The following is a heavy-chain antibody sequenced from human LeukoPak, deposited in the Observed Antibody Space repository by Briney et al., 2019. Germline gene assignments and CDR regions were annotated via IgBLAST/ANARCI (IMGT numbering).Heavy chain of an antibody. Sequence: SETLSLTCTVSGGSISSYYWSWIRQPQGKGREGIGHIYYSGSTNYNPSLRSRVTISVDTSKNQFSLKLSSVTAADAAVYYCARGGGYFDYWGQGTLVTVSS. D-gene: IGHD3-16*01. CDR1: GGSISSYY. CDR2: IYYSGST. V-gene: IGHV4-59*01. J-gene: IGHJ4*02. CDR3: ARGGGYFDY.